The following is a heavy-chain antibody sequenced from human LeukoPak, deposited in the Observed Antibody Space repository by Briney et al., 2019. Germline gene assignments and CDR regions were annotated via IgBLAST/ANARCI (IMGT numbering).Heavy chain of an antibody. CDR1: GGSFSGYY. Sequence: PSETLSLTCAVYGGSFSGYYWSWIRQPPGKGLEWIGEINHSGSTNYNPSLKSRVTISVDTSKNQFSLKLSSVTAADTAVYYCARVARGYSYGYQNYWGQGTLVTVSS. J-gene: IGHJ4*02. CDR3: ARVARGYSYGYQNY. V-gene: IGHV4-34*01. CDR2: INHSGST. D-gene: IGHD5-18*01.